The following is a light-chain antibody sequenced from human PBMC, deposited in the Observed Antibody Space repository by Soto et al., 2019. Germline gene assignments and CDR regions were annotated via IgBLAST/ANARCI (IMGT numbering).Light chain of an antibody. Sequence: EIVLTQSPATLSSFPGDRVTLSCRASQYINTRLAWYQHRPGQSPRLLIYGASSRATGIPDRFSGSGSGTEFTLTISSLQSEDFAVYHCQQYNHWSSLTFGQGTRLEIK. CDR3: QQYNHWSSLT. CDR1: QYINTR. CDR2: GAS. J-gene: IGKJ5*01. V-gene: IGKV3D-15*01.